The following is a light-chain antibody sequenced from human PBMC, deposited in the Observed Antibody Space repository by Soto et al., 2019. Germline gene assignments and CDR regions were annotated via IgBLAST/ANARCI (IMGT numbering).Light chain of an antibody. CDR3: QQYNKWPLT. CDR1: QSVSID. CDR2: GAS. J-gene: IGKJ1*01. Sequence: EISMTNSQAPLSGPPGKGSTLSCKASQSVSIDVAWYQQTPGQAPRLLIYGASTRATGIPVTFSGSASGTEFTLSISRLQSEDYTVYYCQQYNKWPLTFGQGTKVDIK. V-gene: IGKV3-15*01.